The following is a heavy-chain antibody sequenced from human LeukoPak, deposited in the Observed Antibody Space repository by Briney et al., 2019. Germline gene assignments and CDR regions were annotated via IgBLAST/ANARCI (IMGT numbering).Heavy chain of an antibody. Sequence: ASVKVSCKASGYTFTDFYMHWVRQATGQGLEWMGRINPNSGGTNYAQNFQGRVSMTWDLSISTAYMELRRLTSYDTAVDYCARYGSPYYFRDYWGQGTRVTVSS. CDR1: GYTFTDFY. J-gene: IGHJ4*02. D-gene: IGHD2/OR15-2a*01. V-gene: IGHV1-2*06. CDR2: INPNSGGT. CDR3: ARYGSPYYFRDY.